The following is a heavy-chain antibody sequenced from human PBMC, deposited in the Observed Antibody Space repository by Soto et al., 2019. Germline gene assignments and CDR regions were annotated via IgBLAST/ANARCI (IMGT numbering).Heavy chain of an antibody. J-gene: IGHJ4*02. CDR2: IKQDGREK. Sequence: EVQLVESGGGLVHPGGSLRLSCAASGFTFSSYWMNWVRQAPGKGLEWVANIKQDGREKYYVDSVKGRCTIARDNDKTSLYLQMGSLRAEDTAVYYCVGGSGWLQPDWGQETLVTVSS. CDR1: GFTFSSYW. D-gene: IGHD6-19*01. CDR3: VGGSGWLQPD. V-gene: IGHV3-7*04.